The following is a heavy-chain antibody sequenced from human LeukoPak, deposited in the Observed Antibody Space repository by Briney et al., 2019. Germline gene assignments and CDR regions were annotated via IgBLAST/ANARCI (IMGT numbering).Heavy chain of an antibody. V-gene: IGHV3-23*01. J-gene: IGHJ5*02. CDR1: GFIFSSHA. CDR2: ISGSGGST. CDR3: AKDVWWSVS. D-gene: IGHD2-8*02. Sequence: GGSLRLSCAASGFIFSSHAMHWVRQAPGKGLEWVSAISGSGGSTYYADSVKGRFTISRDNSKNTMYLQINSLRAEDTAIYYCAKDVWWSVSWGQGTLVTVSS.